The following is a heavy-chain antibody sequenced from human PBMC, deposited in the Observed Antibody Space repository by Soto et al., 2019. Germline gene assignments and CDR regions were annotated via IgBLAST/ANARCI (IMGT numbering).Heavy chain of an antibody. CDR2: ISAYNGNT. D-gene: IGHD3-10*01. CDR3: ARDRPPVLWFGELLSDYGMDV. J-gene: IGHJ6*02. CDR1: GYTFTSYG. Sequence: QVQLVQSGAEVKKPGASVKVSCKASGYTFTSYGISWVRQAPGQGLEWMGWISAYNGNTNYAQKLQGRVTMTTDTSTSTAYMELRSLRSDDTAVYYCARDRPPVLWFGELLSDYGMDVWGQGTTVTVSS. V-gene: IGHV1-18*01.